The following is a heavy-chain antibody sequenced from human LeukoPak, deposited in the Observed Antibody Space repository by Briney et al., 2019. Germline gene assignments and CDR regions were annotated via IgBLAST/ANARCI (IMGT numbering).Heavy chain of an antibody. CDR1: GGTFSSYA. CDR2: IIPIFGTA. V-gene: IGHV1-69*06. D-gene: IGHD2-2*01. CDR3: ASGHEGYQLLLFDY. J-gene: IGHJ4*02. Sequence: ASVKVSCKASGGTFSSYAISWVRQAPGQGLEWMGGIIPIFGTANYAQKFQGRVTITAGKSTSTAYMELSSLRSEDTAVYYCASGHEGYQLLLFDYWGQGTLVTVSS.